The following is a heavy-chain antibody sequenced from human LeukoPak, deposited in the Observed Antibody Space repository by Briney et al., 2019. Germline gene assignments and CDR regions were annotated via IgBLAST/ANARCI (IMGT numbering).Heavy chain of an antibody. CDR3: ARDGSGYSNFDY. CDR2: IYSGGST. CDR1: GNYW. J-gene: IGHJ4*02. Sequence: PGGSLRLSCAASGNYWMHWVRQAPGQGLEWVSVIYSGGSTYYADSVKGRFTISRDNSKNTLYLQMNSLRAEDTAVYYCARDGSGYSNFDYWGQGTLVTVSS. D-gene: IGHD3-22*01. V-gene: IGHV3-53*01.